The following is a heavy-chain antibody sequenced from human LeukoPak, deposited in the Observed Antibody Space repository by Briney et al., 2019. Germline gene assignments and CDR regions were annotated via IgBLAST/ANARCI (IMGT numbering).Heavy chain of an antibody. CDR2: ISSSGSTI. V-gene: IGHV3-48*03. Sequence: GGSLRLSCAASGFTFSSYEMNWVRQAPGKGLEWVSYISSSGSTIYYADSVKGRFTISRDNAKNSLYLQMNSLRAEDTAVYYCATRPLKLNYDFWSGPHPYYMDVWGKGTTVTVSS. D-gene: IGHD3-3*01. CDR3: ATRPLKLNYDFWSGPHPYYMDV. CDR1: GFTFSSYE. J-gene: IGHJ6*03.